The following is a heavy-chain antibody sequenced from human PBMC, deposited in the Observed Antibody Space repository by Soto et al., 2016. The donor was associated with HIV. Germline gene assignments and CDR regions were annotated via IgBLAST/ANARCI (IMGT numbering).Heavy chain of an antibody. J-gene: IGHJ4*02. D-gene: IGHD4-4*01. CDR2: IYHTGST. Sequence: VQLQESGPGLVKPSETLSLTCAVSGYSISGGYYWGWIRQSPGKGLEWIGTIYHTGSTSYNLSLKSRVTMSVDTSKNQFSLKLTSVTAADAAVYYCARYSSSSSFDYWGQGTLVTVSS. CDR1: GYSISGGYY. CDR3: ARYSSSSSFDY. V-gene: IGHV4-38-2*01.